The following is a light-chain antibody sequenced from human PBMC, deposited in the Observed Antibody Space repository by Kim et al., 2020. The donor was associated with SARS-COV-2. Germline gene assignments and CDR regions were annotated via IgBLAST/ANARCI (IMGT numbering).Light chain of an antibody. J-gene: IGKJ1*01. V-gene: IGKV1-5*03. CDR3: QQYKTYPWT. Sequence: ASVGDRGTITCRASWRLSGWLAWYQQKPWKAPQLLISKESILESGVPSSFSGRGSGTEFSPTISSLQPDGFATYCCQQYKTYPWTFGQGTKVDI. CDR2: KES. CDR1: WRLSGW.